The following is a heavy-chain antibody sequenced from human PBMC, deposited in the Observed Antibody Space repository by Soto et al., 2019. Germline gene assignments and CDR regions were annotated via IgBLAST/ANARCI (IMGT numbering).Heavy chain of an antibody. V-gene: IGHV3-7*03. J-gene: IGHJ4*02. CDR1: GFTFSSYW. Sequence: PGGSLRLSCAASGFTFSSYWMSWVRQAPGEGLEWGANIKQDGSEKYYVDSVKGRLTISRDNAKNSLYLQMNSLRAEHTAVYYCARGIAAAVNDYWGQGTLVTVST. D-gene: IGHD6-13*01. CDR2: IKQDGSEK. CDR3: ARGIAAAVNDY.